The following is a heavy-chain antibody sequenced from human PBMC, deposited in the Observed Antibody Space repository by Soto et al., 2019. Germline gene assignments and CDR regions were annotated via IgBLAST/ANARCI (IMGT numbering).Heavy chain of an antibody. V-gene: IGHV1-69*13. Sequence: SVKVSCKASGGTFSSYAISWVRQAPGQGLEWMGGIIPIFGTANYAQKFQGRVTITADESTSTAYMELSSLRSEDTAVYYCARVLALEGDCRVKHYYYYGMDVWGQGTTVTVSS. CDR3: ARVLALEGDCRVKHYYYYGMDV. CDR1: GGTFSSYA. J-gene: IGHJ6*02. D-gene: IGHD2-21*02. CDR2: IIPIFGTA.